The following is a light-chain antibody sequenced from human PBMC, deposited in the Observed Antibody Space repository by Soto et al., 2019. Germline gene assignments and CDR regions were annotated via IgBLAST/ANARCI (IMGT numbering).Light chain of an antibody. Sequence: QSALTQPASVSGSPGQSITISCTGTSSDVRDYNYVSWYQQHPGKAPKVIIYEVTNRPSGVSDRFSGSKSGNTASLTISGLQAADEAEYYCSSNTTTSTWVFGGGTKVTVL. CDR1: SSDVRDYNY. J-gene: IGLJ3*02. CDR2: EVT. V-gene: IGLV2-14*03. CDR3: SSNTTTSTWV.